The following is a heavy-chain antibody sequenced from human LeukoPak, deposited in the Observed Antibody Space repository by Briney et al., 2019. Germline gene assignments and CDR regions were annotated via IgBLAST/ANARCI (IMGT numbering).Heavy chain of an antibody. V-gene: IGHV4-31*03. J-gene: IGHJ5*02. CDR1: GGSISSGGYY. CDR2: IYYSGST. CDR3: AGQYSSSSGWFDP. Sequence: PSQTLSLTCTVSGGSISSGGYYWSWIRQHPGKGLEWIGYIYYSGSTYYNPSLKSRVTISVDTSKNQFSLKLSSVTAADTAVYYCAGQYSSSSGWFDPWGQGTLVTVSS. D-gene: IGHD6-6*01.